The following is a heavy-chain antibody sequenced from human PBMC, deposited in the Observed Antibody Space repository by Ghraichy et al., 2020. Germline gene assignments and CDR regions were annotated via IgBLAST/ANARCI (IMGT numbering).Heavy chain of an antibody. CDR2: ISPSGMSI. CDR3: ASRGASHYYNGMDV. Sequence: GESLNISCAATGTTLSDYYLSWVRQAPGKGLEWLSYISPSGMSISYADSVKGRFTISRDNAKNSLYLQMNSLRAEDTALYYCASRGASHYYNGMDVWGQGTTVTVSS. J-gene: IGHJ6*02. V-gene: IGHV3-11*01. CDR1: GTTLSDYY.